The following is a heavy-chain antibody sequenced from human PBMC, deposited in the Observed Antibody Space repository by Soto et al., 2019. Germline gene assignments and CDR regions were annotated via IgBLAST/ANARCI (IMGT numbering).Heavy chain of an antibody. D-gene: IGHD6-19*01. CDR3: AKTGGSGWHLTY. J-gene: IGHJ4*02. CDR2: ISGSGGGA. Sequence: EVQLLESGGGSVQPGGSLRLSCAVSGFTFSNYAMTWVRQAPGKGLEWVSHISGSGGGADYADSVKGRFTISRDNSKNPLYLQMNNLRAEDPALYYWAKTGGSGWHLTYGGQGTLVSVSS. CDR1: GFTFSNYA. V-gene: IGHV3-23*01.